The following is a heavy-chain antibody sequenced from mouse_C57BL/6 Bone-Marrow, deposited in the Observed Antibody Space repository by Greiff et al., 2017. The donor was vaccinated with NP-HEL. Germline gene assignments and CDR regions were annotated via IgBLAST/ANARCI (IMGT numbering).Heavy chain of an antibody. D-gene: IGHD1-1*01. CDR2: IDPSDSYT. CDR3: AREIYGSGGWFAY. Sequence: QVQLQQPGAELVMPGASVKLSCKASGYTFTSYWMHWVKQRPGQGLEWIGEIDPSDSYTNYNQKIKGKSTLTVDKSSSTAYMQLSSLTAEDSAVYYCAREIYGSGGWFAYWGQGTLVTVSA. J-gene: IGHJ3*01. CDR1: GYTFTSYW. V-gene: IGHV1-69*01.